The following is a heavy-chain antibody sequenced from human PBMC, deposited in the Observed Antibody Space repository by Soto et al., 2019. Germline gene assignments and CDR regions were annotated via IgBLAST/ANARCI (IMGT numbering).Heavy chain of an antibody. V-gene: IGHV4-34*01. CDR3: ARGRTMVRGVNNWYYFDY. CDR1: GGSFSGYY. J-gene: IGHJ4*02. D-gene: IGHD3-10*01. Sequence: SETLSLTCAVDGGSFSGYYGSWIRQPPGKGLEWIGEINHSGSTNYNPSLKSRVTISVDTSKNQFSLKLSSVTAADTAVYYCARGRTMVRGVNNWYYFDYWGQGTLVTSPQ. CDR2: INHSGST.